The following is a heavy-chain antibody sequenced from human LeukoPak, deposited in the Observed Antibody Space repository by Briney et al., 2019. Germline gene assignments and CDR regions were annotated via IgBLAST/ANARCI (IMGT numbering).Heavy chain of an antibody. CDR2: ISAYNGNT. CDR1: GYTFTSYG. D-gene: IGHD3-22*01. J-gene: IGHJ4*02. V-gene: IGHV1-18*01. Sequence: ASVKVSCKASGYTFTSYGISWVRQAPGQGLEWMGWISAYNGNTNYAQKLQGRVTMITDTSTSTAYMELRSPRSDDTAVYYCARDRYYDSSGYYSVYWGQGTLVTVSS. CDR3: ARDRYYDSSGYYSVY.